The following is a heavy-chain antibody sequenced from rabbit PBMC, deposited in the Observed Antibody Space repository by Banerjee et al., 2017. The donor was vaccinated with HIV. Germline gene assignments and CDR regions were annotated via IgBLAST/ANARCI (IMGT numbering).Heavy chain of an antibody. CDR1: GFSFSSSYY. J-gene: IGHJ4*01. Sequence: QSLEESGGDLVKPGASLTLTCTASGFSFSSSYYMCWVRQAPGKGLEWIACIYTDISGSTDYASWAKGRFTISKTSSTTVTLQMTSLTAADTATYFCARAISSISGYGPYYFNLWGPGTLVTVS. D-gene: IGHD1-1*01. CDR3: ARAISSISGYGPYYFNL. CDR2: IYTDISGST. V-gene: IGHV1S40*01.